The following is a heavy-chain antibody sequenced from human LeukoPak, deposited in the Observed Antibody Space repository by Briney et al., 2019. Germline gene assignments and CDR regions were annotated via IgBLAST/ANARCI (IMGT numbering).Heavy chain of an antibody. Sequence: GGSLRLSCTASGFNFIDFYMSWIRQAPGKGLEWLSYINFSGNSIYYADSVKGRFTISRDNSKNTLYLQMNSLRAEDTAVYYCASSYSSSSGWFDPWGQGTLVTVSS. J-gene: IGHJ5*02. CDR1: GFNFIDFY. D-gene: IGHD6-6*01. CDR2: INFSGNSI. V-gene: IGHV3-11*01. CDR3: ASSYSSSSGWFDP.